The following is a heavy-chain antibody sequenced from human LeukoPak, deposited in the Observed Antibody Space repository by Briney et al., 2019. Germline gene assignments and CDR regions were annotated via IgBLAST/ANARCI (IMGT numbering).Heavy chain of an antibody. J-gene: IGHJ4*02. CDR1: GFTFSSYT. CDR3: AKDLGVAEDY. V-gene: IGHV3-23*01. Sequence: GGSLRLSCATSGFTFSSYTMIWVRQAPGKGLEWVSIIGASGGDIHYADSVKGRFSISRDNPKNTLTLQMNSLRAEDTAVYYCAKDLGVAEDYWGQGTLVTVSS. CDR2: IGASGGDI. D-gene: IGHD2-15*01.